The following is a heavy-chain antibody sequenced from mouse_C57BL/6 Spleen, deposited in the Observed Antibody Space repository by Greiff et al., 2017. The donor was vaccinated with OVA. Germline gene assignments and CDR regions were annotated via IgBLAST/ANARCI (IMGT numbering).Heavy chain of an antibody. CDR3: ARGPDDDEGYAMDY. Sequence: QVQLQQPGAELVKPGASVKLSCKASGYTFTSYWMHWVKQRPGQGLEWIGMIHPNSGSTNYNEKFKSKATLTVDKSSSTAYMQLSSLTSEDAAVYDGARGPDDDEGYAMDYWGQGTSVTVSS. CDR2: IHPNSGST. CDR1: GYTFTSYW. V-gene: IGHV1-64*01. D-gene: IGHD2-4*01. J-gene: IGHJ4*01.